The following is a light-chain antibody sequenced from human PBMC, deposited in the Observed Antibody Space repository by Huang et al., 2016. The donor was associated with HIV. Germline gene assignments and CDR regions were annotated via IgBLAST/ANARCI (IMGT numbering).Light chain of an antibody. J-gene: IGKJ1*01. CDR3: QQSYITPPWT. Sequence: DIQMTQSPFSRSASVGDRVTITCRASQSISRYLNWYQQQPGKAPKLLIYGASSLQSGIPSRFSGSGSGTGFTLTISSLQPEDFATYYCQQSYITPPWTFGQGTKVEIK. CDR2: GAS. CDR1: QSISRY. V-gene: IGKV1-39*01.